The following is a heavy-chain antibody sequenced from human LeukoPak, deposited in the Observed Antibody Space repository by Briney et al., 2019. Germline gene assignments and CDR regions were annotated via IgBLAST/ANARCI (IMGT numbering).Heavy chain of an antibody. CDR1: DASIRSHY. Sequence: SETLSLTCTVSDASIRSHYWSWIRQPPGKGLEWIGYIFYSGTTYYNPSLKSRVTISADTSKNQISLRLSAVTAADTAMCYCARDLMDGGFDYWGQGTLVTVSS. J-gene: IGHJ4*02. D-gene: IGHD2-8*01. CDR3: ARDLMDGGFDY. CDR2: IFYSGTT. V-gene: IGHV4-59*11.